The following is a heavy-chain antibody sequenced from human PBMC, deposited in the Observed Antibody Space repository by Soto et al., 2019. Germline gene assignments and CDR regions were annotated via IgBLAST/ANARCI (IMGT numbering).Heavy chain of an antibody. CDR3: ARGHSEYIWGSYLRYCDS. J-gene: IGHJ4*02. Sequence: GGSLRLSCAASGFTFSSFAMNWVRQAPGKGLEWVSAISGSSGHTYYADSVKGRFIISRDNSKNTLYLQMDSLSADDTAVYYCARGHSEYIWGSYLRYCDSWGQGSLVTVSS. CDR2: ISGSSGHT. V-gene: IGHV3-23*01. CDR1: GFTFSSFA. D-gene: IGHD3-16*02.